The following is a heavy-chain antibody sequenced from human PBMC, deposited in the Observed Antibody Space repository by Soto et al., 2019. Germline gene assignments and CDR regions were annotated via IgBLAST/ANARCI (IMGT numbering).Heavy chain of an antibody. CDR3: ARRSSSSLGSLFEP. J-gene: IGHJ5*02. V-gene: IGHV4-39*01. Sequence: SETLSLTCTFSVGSISSSTYYCDWIRQPPWKGLEWIGAMYYTGNKNYNPSLESRVTMSVDTSKNQFSLKLSSVTPTDTAVYYCARRSSSSLGSLFEPWGRGILVSVSS. CDR2: MYYTGNK. CDR1: VGSISSSTYY. D-gene: IGHD6-6*01.